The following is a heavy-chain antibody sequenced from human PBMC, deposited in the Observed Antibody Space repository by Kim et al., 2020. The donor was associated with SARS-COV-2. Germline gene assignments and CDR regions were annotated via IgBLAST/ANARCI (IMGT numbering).Heavy chain of an antibody. J-gene: IGHJ6*02. V-gene: IGHV3-15*01. CDR1: RFSFSDAW. CDR3: TDGLDV. Sequence: GGSLRLSCAASRFSFSDAWMYWVRQVPGKGLEWVGRIKSKADGGTTVYAPPVKDRFTISRDDSKTTLYLQMNSLKSEDTAVYYCTDGLDVWGQGTTATVS. CDR2: IKSKADGGTT.